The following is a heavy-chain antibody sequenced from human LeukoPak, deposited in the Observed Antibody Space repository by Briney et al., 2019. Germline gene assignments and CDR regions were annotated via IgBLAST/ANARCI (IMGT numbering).Heavy chain of an antibody. D-gene: IGHD6-6*01. CDR2: ISSSGNTI. CDR3: ARGPSIAARYDAFDI. Sequence: PGGSLRLSCAASEFTFTSYELNWVRQAPGKRLEWVSYISSSGNTISYADSVKGRFTISRDNAKNSLYLQVISLRAEDTAVYYCARGPSIAARYDAFDIWGQGTMVTVSS. V-gene: IGHV3-48*03. CDR1: EFTFTSYE. J-gene: IGHJ3*02.